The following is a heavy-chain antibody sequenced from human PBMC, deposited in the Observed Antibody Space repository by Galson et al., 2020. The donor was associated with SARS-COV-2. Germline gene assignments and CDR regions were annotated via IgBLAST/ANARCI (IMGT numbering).Heavy chain of an antibody. CDR2: IWYDGSNK. CDR3: ARDGTAMVGNYYYYYGMDV. Sequence: GGSLRLSCAASGFTFSSYGMHWVRQAPGKGLEWVAVIWYDGSNKYYADSVKGRFTISRDNSKNTLYLQMNSLRAEDTAVYYCARDGTAMVGNYYYYYGMDVWGQGTTVTVSS. J-gene: IGHJ6*02. V-gene: IGHV3-33*01. D-gene: IGHD5-18*01. CDR1: GFTFSSYG.